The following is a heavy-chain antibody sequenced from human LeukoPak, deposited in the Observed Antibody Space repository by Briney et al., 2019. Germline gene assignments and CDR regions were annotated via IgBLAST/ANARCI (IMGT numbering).Heavy chain of an antibody. V-gene: IGHV3-74*01. CDR1: GFTFSNHW. CDR2: INVDGSDT. Sequence: GGSLRLSCAASGFTFSNHWMNWVRQAPGKGLKWVSHINVDGSDTDYADSVKGRFTISRDNARNTLYLQMNSLRAEDTALYYCARSYDSSGYPIYYYYYMDVWGKGTTVTVSS. J-gene: IGHJ6*03. CDR3: ARSYDSSGYPIYYYYYMDV. D-gene: IGHD3-22*01.